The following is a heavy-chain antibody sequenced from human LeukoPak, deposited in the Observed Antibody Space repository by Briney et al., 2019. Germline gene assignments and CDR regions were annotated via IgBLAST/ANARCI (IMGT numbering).Heavy chain of an antibody. CDR3: ARDLDYSTGFDY. J-gene: IGHJ4*02. CDR1: GFTFSNYW. D-gene: IGHD4-11*01. Sequence: GGSLRLSCAASGFTFSNYWIHWVRQAPGKGLVWVSSISSTGTYIYYTDSVKGRFTISRDIANSLLYLQMNSLRADDTAVYYCARDLDYSTGFDYWGQGTLVTVSS. V-gene: IGHV3-21*01. CDR2: ISSTGTYI.